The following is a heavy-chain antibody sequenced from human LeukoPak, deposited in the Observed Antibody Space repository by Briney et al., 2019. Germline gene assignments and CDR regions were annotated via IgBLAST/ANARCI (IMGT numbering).Heavy chain of an antibody. Sequence: PGGSLRLSCAASGFTFSSYSMNWVRQAPGKGLEWVSYISSSSSTIYYADSVKGRFTISRDNAKNSLYLQMNSLRAEDTAVYYCARGGSDYDILTGYSFWGKYYYMDVWGKGTTVTVSS. D-gene: IGHD3-9*01. V-gene: IGHV3-48*01. J-gene: IGHJ6*03. CDR2: ISSSSSTI. CDR3: ARGGSDYDILTGYSFWGKYYYMDV. CDR1: GFTFSSYS.